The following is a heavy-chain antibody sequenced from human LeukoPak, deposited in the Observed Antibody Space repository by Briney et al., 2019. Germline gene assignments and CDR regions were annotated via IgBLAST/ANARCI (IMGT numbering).Heavy chain of an antibody. CDR3: ARDCCGYRSWFDP. CDR1: GGSIIGEHFY. J-gene: IGHJ5*02. CDR2: LYYSGST. V-gene: IGHV4-39*07. D-gene: IGHD6-25*01. Sequence: SETLSLTCTAFGGSIIGEHFYWGWIRQPPGKGLEWIGSLYYSGSTYYNSSLKSRVTISVDTSKNQFSLSLTSVTAADTAVYYCARDCCGYRSWFDPWSQGTPVTVSS.